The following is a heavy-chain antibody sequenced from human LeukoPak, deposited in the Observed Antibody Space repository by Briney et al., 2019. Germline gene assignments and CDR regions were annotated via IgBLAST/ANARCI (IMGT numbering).Heavy chain of an antibody. CDR2: INHSGST. CDR3: ARGAAVVDY. J-gene: IGHJ4*02. CDR1: GGSFSGYY. V-gene: IGHV4-34*01. D-gene: IGHD6-13*01. Sequence: SETLSLACAVYGGSFSGYYWSWIRQPPGKGLEWIGEINHSGSTNYNPSLKSRVTISVDTSKNQFSLKLSSVIAADTAVYYCARGAAVVDYWGQGTLVTVSS.